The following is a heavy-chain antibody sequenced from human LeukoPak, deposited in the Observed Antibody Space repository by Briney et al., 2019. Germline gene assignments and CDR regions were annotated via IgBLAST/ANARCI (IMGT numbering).Heavy chain of an antibody. CDR2: ISSSSSYI. CDR3: ASPGVLGTHYFDY. CDR1: GFTFSSYS. D-gene: IGHD1-1*01. J-gene: IGHJ4*02. V-gene: IGHV3-21*01. Sequence: GGSLRLSCAASGFTFSSYSMNWVRQAPGKGLEWVSSISSSSSYIYYADSVKGRFTISRDNAKNSLYLQMNSLRAEDTAVYYCASPGVLGTHYFDYWGQGTLVTVSS.